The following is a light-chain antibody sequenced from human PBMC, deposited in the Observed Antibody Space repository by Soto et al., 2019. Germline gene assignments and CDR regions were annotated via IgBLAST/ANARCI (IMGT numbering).Light chain of an antibody. J-gene: IGLJ1*01. V-gene: IGLV2-14*01. CDR2: EVS. Sequence: QSVLTQHASVSGSPGQAITSSCSGSSSDVGAHNFVSWYQHHPGKAPKLMIYEVSNRPSGVSNRFSGSKSGNTASLTISGLQAEDEADYYCNSYTSSNTYVFGSGTKVTV. CDR3: NSYTSSNTYV. CDR1: SSDVGAHNF.